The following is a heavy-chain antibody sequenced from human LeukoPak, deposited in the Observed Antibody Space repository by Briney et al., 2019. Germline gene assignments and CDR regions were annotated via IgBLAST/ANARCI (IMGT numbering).Heavy chain of an antibody. V-gene: IGHV1-18*01. Sequence: ASVKVSCKASGYTFTNYHISWVRQAPGQGLEWMGWISTYNGNTNYAPKFQGRVTMTTDTSTSTAYMELRSLRSDDTAVYYCARAWGEGIAARPYYFDYWGQGTLVTVSS. J-gene: IGHJ4*02. CDR3: ARAWGEGIAARPYYFDY. CDR2: ISTYNGNT. D-gene: IGHD6-6*01. CDR1: GYTFTNYH.